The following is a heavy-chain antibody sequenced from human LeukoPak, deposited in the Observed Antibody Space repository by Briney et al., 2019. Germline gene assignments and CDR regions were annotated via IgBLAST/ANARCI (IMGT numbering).Heavy chain of an antibody. J-gene: IGHJ5*02. CDR1: GGSISSYY. CDR2: IYYSGST. V-gene: IGHV4-59*01. Sequence: PSETLSLTCTVSGGSISSYYWSWIRQLPGKGLEWIGYIYYSGSTNYNPSLKSRVTISVDTSKNQFSLKLSSVTAADTAVYYCARDPAGLNWFDPWGQGTLVTVSS. D-gene: IGHD6-13*01. CDR3: ARDPAGLNWFDP.